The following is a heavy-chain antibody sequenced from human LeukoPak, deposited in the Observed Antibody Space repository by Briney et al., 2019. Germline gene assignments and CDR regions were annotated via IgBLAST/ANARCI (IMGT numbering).Heavy chain of an antibody. D-gene: IGHD2-2*01. V-gene: IGHV1-18*04. J-gene: IGHJ5*02. CDR3: ARSRHFPNMYQLLP. CDR1: GYTFTSYG. CDR2: ISAYNGNT. Sequence: ASVKVSCKASGYTFTSYGISWVRQAPGQGLEWMGWISAYNGNTNYAQKFQGRVTMTRNTSISTAYMELSSLRSEDTAVYYCARSRHFPNMYQLLPWGQGTLVTVSS.